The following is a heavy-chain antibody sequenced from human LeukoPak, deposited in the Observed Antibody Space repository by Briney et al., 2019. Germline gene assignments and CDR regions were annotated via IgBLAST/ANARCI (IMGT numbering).Heavy chain of an antibody. Sequence: PSETLSLTCTVSGGSISSGSYYWSWIRQPAGKGLEWIGRIYTSGSTNYNPSLKGRVTISVDTSKNQFSLKLSSVTAADTAVYYCARDRAYCSSTSCYLGFDYWGQGTLVTVSS. CDR1: GGSISSGSYY. V-gene: IGHV4-61*02. CDR2: IYTSGST. CDR3: ARDRAYCSSTSCYLGFDY. J-gene: IGHJ4*02. D-gene: IGHD2-2*01.